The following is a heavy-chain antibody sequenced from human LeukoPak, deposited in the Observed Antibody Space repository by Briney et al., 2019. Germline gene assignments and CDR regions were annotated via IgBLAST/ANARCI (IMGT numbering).Heavy chain of an antibody. J-gene: IGHJ4*02. CDR1: GGSFSGYY. CDR2: INHRGST. Sequence: PSETLSLTCAVYGGSFSGYYWTWIRQPPGKGLEWIGEINHRGSTDYNPSLKSRLTISVDTSQNQISLRLSSVTAADTAVYYCARDNPLETFDYWGQGTLVTVSS. V-gene: IGHV4-34*01. CDR3: ARDNPLETFDY.